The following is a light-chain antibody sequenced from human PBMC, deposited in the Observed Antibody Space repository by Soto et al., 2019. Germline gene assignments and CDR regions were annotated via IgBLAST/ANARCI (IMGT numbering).Light chain of an antibody. CDR3: PQYNSYSRT. Sequence: DIQMTQSPSTLSASVGDRVTITCRDSQSISSWLAWYQQTPGKAPKPLIYKASSLESGVPSKFSGSGAGTECTRTISSLQPDDVTTDYCPQYNSYSRTFGQGTKVDIK. CDR1: QSISSW. V-gene: IGKV1-5*03. J-gene: IGKJ1*01. CDR2: KAS.